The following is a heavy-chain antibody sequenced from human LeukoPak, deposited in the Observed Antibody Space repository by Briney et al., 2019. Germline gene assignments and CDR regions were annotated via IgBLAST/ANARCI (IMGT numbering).Heavy chain of an antibody. D-gene: IGHD1-26*01. CDR2: ISSSSSTI. CDR3: ARERESYSGYVDY. V-gene: IGHV3-48*04. Sequence: GGSLRLSCAASGFTFSSYSMNWVRQAPGKVLEWVSYISSSSSTIYYADSVKGRFTISRDNAKNSLYLQMNSLRAEDTAVYYCARERESYSGYVDYWGQGTLVTVSS. J-gene: IGHJ4*02. CDR1: GFTFSSYS.